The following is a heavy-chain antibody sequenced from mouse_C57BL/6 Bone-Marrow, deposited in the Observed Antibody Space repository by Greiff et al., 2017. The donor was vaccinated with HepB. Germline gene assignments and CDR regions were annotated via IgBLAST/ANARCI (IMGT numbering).Heavy chain of an antibody. Sequence: VKLQESGAELVKPGASVKLSCKASGYTFTSYWMQWVKQRPGQGLEWIGEIDPSDSYTNYNQKFKGKATLTVDTSSSTAYMQLSSLTSEDSAVYYCARRDYGSSLSYWYFDVWGTGTTVTVSS. J-gene: IGHJ1*03. V-gene: IGHV1-50*01. CDR1: GYTFTSYW. CDR3: ARRDYGSSLSYWYFDV. D-gene: IGHD1-1*01. CDR2: IDPSDSYT.